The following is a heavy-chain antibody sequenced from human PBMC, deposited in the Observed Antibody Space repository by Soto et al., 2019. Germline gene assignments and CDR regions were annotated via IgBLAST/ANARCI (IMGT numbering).Heavy chain of an antibody. J-gene: IGHJ4*02. V-gene: IGHV1-18*01. CDR3: VRDRSVTVFGVVIAPFDY. Sequence: QVQMVQSGAEVKKLGASLKVSCQASGYTFSYFGISWVRLAPGQGLEWMGWISGHNGETNYAQKFQGRVTMTTDTSTSTAYIELRSLRIDDTAIYYCVRDRSVTVFGVVIAPFDYWGQGTPVTVSS. D-gene: IGHD3-16*02. CDR2: ISGHNGET. CDR1: GYTFSYFG.